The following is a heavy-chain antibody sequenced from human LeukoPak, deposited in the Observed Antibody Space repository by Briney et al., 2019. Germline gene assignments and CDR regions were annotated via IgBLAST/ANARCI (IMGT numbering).Heavy chain of an antibody. V-gene: IGHV4-59*08. CDR2: IYYSGST. D-gene: IGHD6-13*01. CDR3: ARRYSSTWEYFDY. J-gene: IGHJ4*02. Sequence: SETLSLTCTVSGGSISSYYWGGIRQPPGKGLEWIGHIYYSGSTNYNPSLKSRVTISVDTSKNQFSLKLSSVTAADTAVYYCARRYSSTWEYFDYWGQGTLVTVSS. CDR1: GGSISSYY.